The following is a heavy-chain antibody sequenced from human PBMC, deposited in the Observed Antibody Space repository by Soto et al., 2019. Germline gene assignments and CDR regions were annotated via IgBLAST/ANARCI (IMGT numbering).Heavy chain of an antibody. V-gene: IGHV3-30-3*01. CDR2: ISYDGSNK. J-gene: IGHJ6*02. CDR1: GFTFSSYA. CDR3: ARDHKGGDYYYGMDV. D-gene: IGHD6-25*01. Sequence: SGGSLRLSCAASGFTFSSYAMHWVRQAPGKGLEWVAVISYDGSNKYYADSVTGRFTISRDNAKNSLYLQMNSLRAEDTAVYYCARDHKGGDYYYGMDVWGQGTTVTVSS.